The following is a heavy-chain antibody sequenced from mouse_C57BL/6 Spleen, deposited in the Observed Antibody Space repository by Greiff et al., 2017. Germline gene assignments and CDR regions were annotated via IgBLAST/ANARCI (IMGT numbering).Heavy chain of an antibody. CDR1: GYAFSSYW. CDR2: IYPGDGDT. V-gene: IGHV1-80*01. J-gene: IGHJ4*01. CDR3: ARNYGSSYRAMDY. Sequence: QVQLKESGAELVKPGASVKISCKASGYAFSSYWMNWVKQRPGRGLEWIGQIYPGDGDTKYNGKFKGKATLTADKSSSTAYMQLSSLTSEDSAVYVCARNYGSSYRAMDYWGQGASVTVSS. D-gene: IGHD1-1*01.